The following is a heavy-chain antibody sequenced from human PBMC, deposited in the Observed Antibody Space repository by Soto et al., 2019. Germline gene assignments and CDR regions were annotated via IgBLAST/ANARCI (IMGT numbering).Heavy chain of an antibody. V-gene: IGHV3-21*01. CDR2: ISSSSSYI. Sequence: PVGPLRLSCAASLFTFSSYSMKWVRHSPGKWLEWVSSISSSSSYIYYADSVKGRFTISRDNAKNSLYLQMNSLRAEDTAVYYCARDRTLSPPDAFDIRGQGTMVTVSS. CDR3: ARDRTLSPPDAFDI. CDR1: LFTFSSYS. J-gene: IGHJ3*02. D-gene: IGHD2-2*01.